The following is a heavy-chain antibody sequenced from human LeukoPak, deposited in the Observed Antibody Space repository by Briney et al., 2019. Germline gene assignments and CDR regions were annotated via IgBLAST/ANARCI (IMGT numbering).Heavy chain of an antibody. D-gene: IGHD3-10*01. Sequence: ASVKVSCKASGYTFTSYGISWVRQAPGQGLEWIGWISAYNGNTNYAQKLQGRVTMTTDTSTSTAYMELRSLRSDDTAVYYCARGITMVRGVDHNWFDPWGQGTLVTVSS. J-gene: IGHJ5*02. CDR2: ISAYNGNT. CDR1: GYTFTSYG. V-gene: IGHV1-18*04. CDR3: ARGITMVRGVDHNWFDP.